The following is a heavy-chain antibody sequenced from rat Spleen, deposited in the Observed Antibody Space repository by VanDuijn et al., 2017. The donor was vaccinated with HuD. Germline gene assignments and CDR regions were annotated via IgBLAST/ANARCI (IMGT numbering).Heavy chain of an antibody. D-gene: IGHD5-1*01. Sequence: EVQLVESGGGLVQPGRSLKLSCAASGFIFSNYGMAWVRQAPTKGLEWVTTISFDGSSTYYRDSVKGRFTISRDNAKTILYLQMDSLRSEDTATYFCASRTGNWFAYWGQGTLVTVSS. CDR2: ISFDGSST. CDR3: ASRTGNWFAY. V-gene: IGHV5-29*01. CDR1: GFIFSNYG. J-gene: IGHJ3*01.